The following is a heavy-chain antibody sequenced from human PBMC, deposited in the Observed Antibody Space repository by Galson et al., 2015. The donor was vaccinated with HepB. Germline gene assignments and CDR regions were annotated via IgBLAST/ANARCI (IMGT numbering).Heavy chain of an antibody. J-gene: IGHJ5*02. CDR1: GFTFSSYW. CDR3: ARGAILWFGELMEDWFDP. V-gene: IGHV3-7*03. Sequence: SLRLSCAASGFTFSSYWMSWVRQAPGKGLEWVANIKQDGSEKYYVDSVKGRFTISRDNAKNSLYLQMNSLRAEDTAVYYCARGAILWFGELMEDWFDPWGQGTLVTVSS. CDR2: IKQDGSEK. D-gene: IGHD3-10*01.